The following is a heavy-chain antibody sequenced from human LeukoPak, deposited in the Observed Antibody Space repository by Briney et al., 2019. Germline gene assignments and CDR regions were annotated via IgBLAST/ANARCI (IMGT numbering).Heavy chain of an antibody. CDR2: ISAYNGRT. V-gene: IGHV1-18*01. CDR3: ARVMTTVTPNWFDP. D-gene: IGHD4-17*01. J-gene: IGHJ5*02. Sequence: ASVKVSCKASGYTFTSYGISWVRQAPGQGLEWMGWISAYNGRTYYAQNLQGRVTMTTDTATSTAYMELSSLRSEDTAVYYCARVMTTVTPNWFDPWGQGTLVTVSS. CDR1: GYTFTSYG.